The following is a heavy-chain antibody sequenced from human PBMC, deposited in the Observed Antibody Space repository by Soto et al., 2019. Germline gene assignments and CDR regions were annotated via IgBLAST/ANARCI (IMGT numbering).Heavy chain of an antibody. D-gene: IGHD2-2*01. J-gene: IGHJ6*03. Sequence: VASVNVSSKASGYTFTSYGISWVRQAPGQGLEWMGWISAYNGNTNYAQKLQGRVTMTTDTSTSTAYMELRSLRSDDTAVYYCARDSCSSTSCYGYYYYYMDVWGKGTTVTVS. V-gene: IGHV1-18*01. CDR2: ISAYNGNT. CDR1: GYTFTSYG. CDR3: ARDSCSSTSCYGYYYYYMDV.